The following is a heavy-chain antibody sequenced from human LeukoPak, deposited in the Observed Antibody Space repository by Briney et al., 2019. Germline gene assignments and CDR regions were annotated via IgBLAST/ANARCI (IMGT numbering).Heavy chain of an antibody. D-gene: IGHD4-23*01. V-gene: IGHV4-59*01. CDR3: ARVGVDHSGNIIKYFFDY. CDR1: GGSISSYQ. J-gene: IGHJ4*02. Sequence: SETLSLTCTVSGGSISSYQWSWIRQPPGKGLEWIGNIYYSGSANYNPSLKSRVIISVDTSKNQFSLKLSPVTAADTAVYYCARVGVDHSGNIIKYFFDYWGQGTLVTVSS. CDR2: IYYSGSA.